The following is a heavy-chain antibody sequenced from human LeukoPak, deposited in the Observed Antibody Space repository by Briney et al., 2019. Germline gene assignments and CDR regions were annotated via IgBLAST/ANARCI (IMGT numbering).Heavy chain of an antibody. V-gene: IGHV4-59*08. J-gene: IGHJ4*02. CDR2: IYYSGST. Sequence: PSETLSLTCTVSGGSISSYYWSWIRQPPGKGLEWIGYIYYSGSTNYNPSLKSRVTISVDTSKNQFSLKLSSVTAADTAVYYCARLEEDYYGSGSYYRTSYYFDYWGQGTLVTVSS. CDR1: GGSISSYY. CDR3: ARLEEDYYGSGSYYRTSYYFDY. D-gene: IGHD3-10*01.